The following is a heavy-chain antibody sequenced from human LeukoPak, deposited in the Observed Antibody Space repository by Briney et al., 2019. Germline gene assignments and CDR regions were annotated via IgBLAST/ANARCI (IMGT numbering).Heavy chain of an antibody. Sequence: ASVKVSCKASGYTFTSYGISWVRQAPGQGLEWMGWISAYNGNTNYAQKLQGRVTMTTDKSTSTAYMELRSLRSDDTAVYYCARAGNYYDSSGYSHDAFDIWGQGTMVTVSS. V-gene: IGHV1-18*01. J-gene: IGHJ3*02. CDR1: GYTFTSYG. CDR2: ISAYNGNT. CDR3: ARAGNYYDSSGYSHDAFDI. D-gene: IGHD3-22*01.